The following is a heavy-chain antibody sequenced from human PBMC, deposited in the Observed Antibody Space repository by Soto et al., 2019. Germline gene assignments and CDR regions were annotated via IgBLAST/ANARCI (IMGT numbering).Heavy chain of an antibody. J-gene: IGHJ5*02. CDR1: GFSFSTDA. CDR3: AKAFGYSSSWYARNWFDP. V-gene: IGHV3-23*01. CDR2: ISDSGGDT. D-gene: IGHD6-13*01. Sequence: EVQLLESGGGLVQSGGSLRLSCAASGFSFSTDAMTWVRKAPGKGLEWVSAISDSGGDTNYADSVKGRSTISRDNSKNTLYLQMNSLSAEDAAIYYCAKAFGYSSSWYARNWFDPWGQGTLVTVSS.